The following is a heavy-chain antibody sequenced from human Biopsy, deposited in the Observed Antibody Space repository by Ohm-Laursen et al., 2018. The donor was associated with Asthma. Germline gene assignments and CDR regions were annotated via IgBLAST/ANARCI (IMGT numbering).Heavy chain of an antibody. V-gene: IGHV3-9*01. CDR1: GFTFDDYA. CDR2: VSWNSGSI. CDR3: VKEIRLQLWGFDS. D-gene: IGHD6-13*01. J-gene: IGHJ4*02. Sequence: SLRLSCAASGFTFDDYAMHWVRQAPGKGLEWVSGVSWNSGSIDYADSVKGRFTISRDNAKNSLYLQMNSLRVADTVLYYCVKEIRLQLWGFDSWGQETLVTVSS.